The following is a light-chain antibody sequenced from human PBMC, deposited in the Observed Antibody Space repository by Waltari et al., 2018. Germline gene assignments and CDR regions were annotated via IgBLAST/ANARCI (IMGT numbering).Light chain of an antibody. Sequence: DIHLTQSPPFLSASVGDRVTIPCRASQSLSRWLAWYQQKPGKAPKLLIYKASTLETGVPSRFSGSGSGTEFTLTISSLHPDDFATYYCQEYNGFSRAFGQGTKVEIK. CDR1: QSLSRW. J-gene: IGKJ1*01. CDR3: QEYNGFSRA. V-gene: IGKV1-5*03. CDR2: KAS.